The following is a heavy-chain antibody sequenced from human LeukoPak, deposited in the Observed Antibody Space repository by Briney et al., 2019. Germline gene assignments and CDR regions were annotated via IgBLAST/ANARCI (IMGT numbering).Heavy chain of an antibody. CDR3: ARETGYCGGDCYYYGMDV. Sequence: GGSLRLSCAASGFTFSSYGMHWVRQAPGKGLEWVAVIWYDGSNKYYADSVKGRFTISRDNSKNTLYLQMTSMRAEDTAVYYCARETGYCGGDCYYYGMDVWGQGTTVTVSS. J-gene: IGHJ6*02. CDR2: IWYDGSNK. V-gene: IGHV3-33*01. D-gene: IGHD2-21*01. CDR1: GFTFSSYG.